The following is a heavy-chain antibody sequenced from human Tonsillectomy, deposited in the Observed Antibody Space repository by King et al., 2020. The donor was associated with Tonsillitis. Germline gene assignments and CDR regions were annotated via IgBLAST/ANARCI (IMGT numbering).Heavy chain of an antibody. CDR1: GFTFSSYA. D-gene: IGHD2-21*02. V-gene: IGHV3-30-3*01. CDR3: ARDSGGGDCYD. Sequence: VQLVESGGGVVQPVRSLRLSCAASGFTFSSYAMHWVRQAPGKGLEWVAVISYDGSNKYYADSVKGRFTISRDNSKNTLYLQMNSLRAEDTAVYYCARDSGGGDCYDWGQGTLVTVSS. CDR2: ISYDGSNK. J-gene: IGHJ4*02.